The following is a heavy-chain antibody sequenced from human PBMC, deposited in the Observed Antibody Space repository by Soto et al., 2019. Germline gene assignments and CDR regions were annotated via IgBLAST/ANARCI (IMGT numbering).Heavy chain of an antibody. V-gene: IGHV2-5*02. D-gene: IGHD2-2*01. CDR3: AHGDCISTSCYGNWFDP. CDR2: IYWDDDK. Sequence: QITLKESGPTLVKPTQTLTLTCTFSGFSLSTSGVGVGWIRQPPGKALEWLALIYWDDDKRYSPSLKSRLTITKXXSXTXXVLTMTNMDPVDTATYYCAHGDCISTSCYGNWFDPWGQGTLVTVSS. CDR1: GFSLSTSGVG. J-gene: IGHJ5*02.